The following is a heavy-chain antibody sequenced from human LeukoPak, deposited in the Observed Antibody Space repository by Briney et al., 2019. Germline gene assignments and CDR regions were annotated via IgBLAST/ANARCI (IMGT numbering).Heavy chain of an antibody. CDR3: AKAVVAASYYFDY. V-gene: IGHV3-23*01. Sequence: PGGSLRLSCAASGFSFSSYVMGWVRQAPGKGLERVSAITGDSSTTYYVDSGKGRFIISRDNSKNTLYLQMNSLRAEDTAVYYCAKAVVAASYYFDYWGQGILVTVSS. CDR2: ITGDSSTT. CDR1: GFSFSSYV. J-gene: IGHJ4*02. D-gene: IGHD2-15*01.